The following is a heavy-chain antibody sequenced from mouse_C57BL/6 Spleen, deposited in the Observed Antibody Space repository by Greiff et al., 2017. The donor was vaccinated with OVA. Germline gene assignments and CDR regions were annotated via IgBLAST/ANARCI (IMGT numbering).Heavy chain of an antibody. J-gene: IGHJ2*01. CDR2: INYDGSST. Sequence: EVMLVESEGGLVQPGSSMKLSCTASGFTFSDYYMAWVRQVPEKGLEWVANINYDGSSTYYLDSLKSRFIISRDNAKNILYLQMSSLKSEDTATYYCARAGYSNYPFDYWGQGTTLTVSS. V-gene: IGHV5-16*01. D-gene: IGHD2-5*01. CDR1: GFTFSDYY. CDR3: ARAGYSNYPFDY.